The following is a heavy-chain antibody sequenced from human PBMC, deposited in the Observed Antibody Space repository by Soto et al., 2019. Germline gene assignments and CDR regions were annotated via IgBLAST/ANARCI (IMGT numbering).Heavy chain of an antibody. Sequence: SVTLSLTCTVSFGSLNSYYWTWIRQSPGKGLEWIGYVSSTGSTNYNPSLKSRLTMSLDTSTNEFSLRLSSVTAADTAVYYCARLNGYCVSTGCHGYYGMDVWCQGTTVT. CDR3: ARLNGYCVSTGCHGYYGMDV. V-gene: IGHV4-59*08. CDR1: FGSLNSYY. J-gene: IGHJ6*02. D-gene: IGHD2-2*03. CDR2: VSSTGST.